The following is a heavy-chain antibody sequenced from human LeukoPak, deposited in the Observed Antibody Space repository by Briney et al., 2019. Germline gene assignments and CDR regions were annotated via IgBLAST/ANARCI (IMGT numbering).Heavy chain of an antibody. CDR2: INHSGST. CDR3: AREAYDSSAYHNHFDY. CDR1: GGSFSGYY. Sequence: SSETLSLTCAVYGGSFSGYYWSWIRQPPGKGLEWIGEINHSGSTNYNPSLKSLVTISVDTSKNQFSLKLSSVTAADTAVYYCAREAYDSSAYHNHFDYWGQGTLVTVSS. J-gene: IGHJ4*02. V-gene: IGHV4-34*01. D-gene: IGHD3-22*01.